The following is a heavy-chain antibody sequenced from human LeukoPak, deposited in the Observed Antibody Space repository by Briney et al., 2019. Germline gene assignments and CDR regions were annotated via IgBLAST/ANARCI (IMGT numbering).Heavy chain of an antibody. Sequence: GESLRISFKGSGYRFTSYWISWVRQMPGKGLAWMGRIDPSDSYTNYSPSFQGHVTISADKSISTAYLQWSSLKASDTAMYYCARHDILTGLPRYYYGMDVWGKGTTVTVSS. V-gene: IGHV5-10-1*01. CDR2: IDPSDSYT. D-gene: IGHD3-9*01. J-gene: IGHJ6*04. CDR1: GYRFTSYW. CDR3: ARHDILTGLPRYYYGMDV.